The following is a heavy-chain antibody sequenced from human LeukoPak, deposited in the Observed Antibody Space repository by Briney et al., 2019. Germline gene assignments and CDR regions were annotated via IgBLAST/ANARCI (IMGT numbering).Heavy chain of an antibody. D-gene: IGHD5-18*01. Sequence: PSETLSLTCTVSGGSISSYYWSWIRQPPGKGLEWIGEINHSGSTNYNPSLKSRVTISVDTSKNQFSLKLSSVTAADTAVYYCARLGGYSYGYGYWGQGTLVTVSS. CDR1: GGSISSYY. CDR3: ARLGGYSYGYGY. J-gene: IGHJ4*02. CDR2: INHSGST. V-gene: IGHV4-34*01.